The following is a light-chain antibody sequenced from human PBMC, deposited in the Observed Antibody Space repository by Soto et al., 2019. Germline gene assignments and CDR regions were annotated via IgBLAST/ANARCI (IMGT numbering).Light chain of an antibody. J-gene: IGLJ2*01. CDR2: SNN. CDR1: SSNIGSNT. V-gene: IGLV1-44*01. CDR3: AAWDDSLNVVV. Sequence: QSVPTQPPSASGTPGQRVTISCSGSSSNIGSNTVNWYQQLPGTAPKLLIYSNNQRPSGVPDRFSGSKSGTSASLAISGLQSEDEADYYCAAWDDSLNVVVFGGGTKLTVL.